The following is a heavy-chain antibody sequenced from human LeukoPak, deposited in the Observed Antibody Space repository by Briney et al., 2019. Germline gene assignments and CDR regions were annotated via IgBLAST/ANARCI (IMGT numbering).Heavy chain of an antibody. CDR2: IYIDGGTT. CDR1: GFTFSSYW. J-gene: IGHJ4*02. CDR3: TRSPSLGGNYWGFDC. V-gene: IGHV3-74*01. Sequence: GGSLRLSCAASGFTFSSYWMHWVRQAPGKGLVWVSRIYIDGGTTTYADSVKGRFTISRDNTKNTLYLQMNNLRAEDTAVYYCTRSPSLGGNYWGFDCWGQGTLVTVSS. D-gene: IGHD1-26*01.